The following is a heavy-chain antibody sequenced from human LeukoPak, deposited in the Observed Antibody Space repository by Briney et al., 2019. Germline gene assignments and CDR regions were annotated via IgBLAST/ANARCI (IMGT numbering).Heavy chain of an antibody. D-gene: IGHD3-10*01. CDR2: INTNTGNP. CDR1: GYTFTSYA. V-gene: IGHV7-4-1*02. Sequence: ASVKVSCKASGYTFTSYAMNWVRQAPGQGLEWMGWINTNTGNPTYAQGFTGRFVFPLDTSVSTAYLQISSLKAEDTAVYYCARGDWFGESHDAFDIWGQGTMVTVSS. J-gene: IGHJ3*02. CDR3: ARGDWFGESHDAFDI.